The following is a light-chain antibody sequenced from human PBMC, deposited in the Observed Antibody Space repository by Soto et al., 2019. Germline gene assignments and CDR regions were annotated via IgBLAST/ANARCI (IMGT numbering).Light chain of an antibody. Sequence: EIVLTQSPGTLSLSPGERVTLSCRASQSVRSNYLAWYQHKPGQAPRLLIYGASSRATGIPDRFSGSGSGTDFTLTISRLEPEDFAVYYCQQYGSSPWRFGQGTKV. J-gene: IGKJ1*01. CDR2: GAS. CDR1: QSVRSNY. V-gene: IGKV3-20*01. CDR3: QQYGSSPWR.